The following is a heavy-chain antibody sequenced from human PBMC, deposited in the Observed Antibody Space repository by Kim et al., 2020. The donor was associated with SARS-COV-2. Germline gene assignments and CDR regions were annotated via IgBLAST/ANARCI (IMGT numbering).Heavy chain of an antibody. CDR3: ARGPHVYFDY. CDR1: GYTFTNYY. J-gene: IGHJ4*02. Sequence: ASVKVSCKASGYTFTNYYIHWVRQAPGQGLEWMGIINPGGGSTTYAQKFQDRVTMTRDTSTDTVYMELSGLTSEDTAVFYCARGPHVYFDYWGQGTLVTV. V-gene: IGHV1-46*01. CDR2: INPGGGST.